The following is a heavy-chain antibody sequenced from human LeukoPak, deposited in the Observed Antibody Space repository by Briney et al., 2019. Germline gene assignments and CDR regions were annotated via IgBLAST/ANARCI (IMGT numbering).Heavy chain of an antibody. CDR1: EFTFSGYW. CDR3: ASYPGGARNY. D-gene: IGHD1-26*01. CDR2: INSDGSQP. Sequence: GGSLRLSCSASEFTFSGYWMHWVRHAPGKGLVWVSRINSDGSQPNYADSVKGRFTISRDNAKNTLYMQMNSLRAEDTAVYYCASYPGGARNYWGQGTLVTVSS. V-gene: IGHV3-74*01. J-gene: IGHJ4*02.